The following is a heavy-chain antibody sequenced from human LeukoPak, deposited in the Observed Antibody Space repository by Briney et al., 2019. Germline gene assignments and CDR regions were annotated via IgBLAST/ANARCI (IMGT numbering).Heavy chain of an antibody. CDR3: ARSGQLGYDFWSGYLRPFYYFDY. CDR2: INHSGST. J-gene: IGHJ4*02. V-gene: IGHV4-34*01. CDR1: GGSFSGYY. D-gene: IGHD3-3*01. Sequence: SETLSLTCAVYGGSFSGYYWSWIRQPPGKGLEWIGEINHSGSTNYNPSLKSRVTISVDTSKNQFSLKLSSVTASDTAVYYCARSGQLGYDFWSGYLRPFYYFDYWGQGTLVTVSS.